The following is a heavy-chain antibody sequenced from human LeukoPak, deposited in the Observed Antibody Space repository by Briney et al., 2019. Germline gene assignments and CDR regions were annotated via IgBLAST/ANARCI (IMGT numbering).Heavy chain of an antibody. CDR1: GVSISTSNYY. J-gene: IGHJ3*02. CDR2: LYYRGST. D-gene: IGHD4-17*01. V-gene: IGHV4-39*07. Sequence: KTSETLSLTCTVSGVSISTSNYYWGWIRQPPGKGLEWIGSLYYRGSTYYNPSLKSRVTMSVDTSKNQFSLKLTSVTAADTAVYYCARAFPFDDYGDPDAFDIWGQGTMVTVSS. CDR3: ARAFPFDDYGDPDAFDI.